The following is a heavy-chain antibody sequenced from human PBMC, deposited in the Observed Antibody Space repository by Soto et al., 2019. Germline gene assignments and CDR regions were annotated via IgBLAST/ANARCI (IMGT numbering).Heavy chain of an antibody. CDR2: IYYSGST. D-gene: IGHD6-6*01. J-gene: IGHJ4*02. CDR1: GGSISSGDYY. V-gene: IGHV4-30-4*01. Sequence: QVQLQESGPGLVKPSQTLSLTCTVSGGSISSGDYYWSWIRQPPGKGLEWIGYIYYSGSTYYNPLHKSRVTISVDKTKNQYCLQLSSGSAANTAGYYCARGSEYSISRPLVYWGQGTLGTVSS. CDR3: ARGSEYSISRPLVY.